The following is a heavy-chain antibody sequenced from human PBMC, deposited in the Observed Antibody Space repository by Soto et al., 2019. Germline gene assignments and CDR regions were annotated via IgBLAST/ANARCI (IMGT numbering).Heavy chain of an antibody. J-gene: IGHJ5*02. V-gene: IGHV4-4*07. CDR3: VRDGSKTLRDCFDP. CDR1: GGSMSKFY. CDR2: VYATGTS. D-gene: IGHD4-17*01. Sequence: LSLTCSVSGGSMSKFYWSWIRKTAGKGLEWMGRVYATGTSDYNPSLRSRIAMSVDISKKTFSLRLRSVTAADTGVYYCVRDGSKTLRDCFDPWGQGTLVTVSS.